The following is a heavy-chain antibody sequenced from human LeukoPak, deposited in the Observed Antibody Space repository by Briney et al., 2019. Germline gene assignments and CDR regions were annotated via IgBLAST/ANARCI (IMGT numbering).Heavy chain of an antibody. Sequence: SETLSLTCTVSGGSISSYYWSWIRQPPGKGLEWIGYIYYSGSTTYNPSLKSRVTISVDTSKNQFSLKLSSVTAADTAVYYCARAHPQYYYYGMDVWGQGTTVTVSS. CDR1: GGSISSYY. CDR2: IYYSGST. V-gene: IGHV4-59*01. J-gene: IGHJ6*02. CDR3: ARAHPQYYYYGMDV.